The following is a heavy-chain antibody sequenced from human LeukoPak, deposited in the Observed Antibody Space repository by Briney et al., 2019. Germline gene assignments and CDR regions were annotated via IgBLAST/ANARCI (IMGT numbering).Heavy chain of an antibody. CDR1: GYTFTSYD. Sequence: ASVKVSCKASGYTFTSYDINWVRQATGQGLEWMGWMNPNSGNTGYAQKFQGRVTMTRNTSISTAYMELSSLRSEDTAVYYCARASRYYDFWSGYTKTCWFDPWGQGTLVTVSS. V-gene: IGHV1-8*01. CDR3: ARASRYYDFWSGYTKTCWFDP. J-gene: IGHJ5*02. D-gene: IGHD3-3*01. CDR2: MNPNSGNT.